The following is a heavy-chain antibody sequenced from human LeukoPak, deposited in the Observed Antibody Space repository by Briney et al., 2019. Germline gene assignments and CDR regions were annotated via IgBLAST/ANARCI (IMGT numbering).Heavy chain of an antibody. CDR1: GGSISSGDYY. CDR2: IYYSGST. V-gene: IGHV4-61*08. J-gene: IGHJ6*03. CDR3: ARGTTYSSSLLAYYMDV. Sequence: SETLSLTCTVSGGSISSGDYYWSWIRQPPGKGLEWIGYIYYSGSTNYNPSLKSRVTISVDTSKNQFSLKLSSVTAADTAVYYCARGTTYSSSLLAYYMDVWGKGTTVTVSS. D-gene: IGHD6-13*01.